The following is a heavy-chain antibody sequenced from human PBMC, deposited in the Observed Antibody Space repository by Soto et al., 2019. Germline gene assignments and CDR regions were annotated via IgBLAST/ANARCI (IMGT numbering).Heavy chain of an antibody. CDR2: MSHDGTNQ. Sequence: GGSLRLSCVASGFTFSNYAMHWVRQTPGKGLEWVAVMSHDGTNQYYADSVKGRFTISRDNSKNTLYLQMNSLRAEDTAVYYCARGDNFYDSSGYYYWGQGTLVTVSS. CDR1: GFTFSNYA. V-gene: IGHV3-30-3*01. D-gene: IGHD3-22*01. CDR3: ARGDNFYDSSGYYY. J-gene: IGHJ4*02.